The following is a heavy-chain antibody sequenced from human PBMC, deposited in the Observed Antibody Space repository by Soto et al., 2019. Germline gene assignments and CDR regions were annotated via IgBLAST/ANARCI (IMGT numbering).Heavy chain of an antibody. D-gene: IGHD3-3*01. CDR2: ISSSSSYI. J-gene: IGHJ4*02. V-gene: IGHV3-21*01. CDR1: EFTFSSYS. CDR3: ARDFFSPGPNGDY. Sequence: WGSLRLSCAASEFTFSSYSMNWVRQAPGKGLEWVSSISSSSSYIYYADSVKGRFTISRDNAKNSLYLQMNSLRAEDTAVYYCARDFFSPGPNGDYWGQGTLVTVSS.